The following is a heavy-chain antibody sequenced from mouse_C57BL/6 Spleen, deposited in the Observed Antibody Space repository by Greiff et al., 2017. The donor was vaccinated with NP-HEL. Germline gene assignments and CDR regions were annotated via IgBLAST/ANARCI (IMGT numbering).Heavy chain of an antibody. CDR1: GYTFTSYW. CDR3: ARSPYYYGSSWVFAY. J-gene: IGHJ3*01. D-gene: IGHD1-1*01. CDR2: IDPSDSYT. Sequence: QVQLQQPGAELVKPGASVKLSCKASGYTFTSYWMQWVKQRPGQGLEWIGEIDPSDSYTNYNQKSKGKATLTVDTSSSTAYMQLSSMTSEESAVYYCARSPYYYGSSWVFAYWGQGTLVTVSA. V-gene: IGHV1-50*01.